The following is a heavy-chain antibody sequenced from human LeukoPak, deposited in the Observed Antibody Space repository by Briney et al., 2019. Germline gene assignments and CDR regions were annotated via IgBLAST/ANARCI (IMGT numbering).Heavy chain of an antibody. CDR1: GFTVSSNY. D-gene: IGHD2/OR15-2a*01. V-gene: IGHV3-66*01. Sequence: GGSLRLSCAASGFTVSSNYMNWVRQAPGKGLEWVPVIYTGGNTYYADSVKGRFTISRDNSKNTLYLQMNSLRAEDTAVYYCARDPGSINGMDVWGQGTTVTVSS. J-gene: IGHJ6*02. CDR3: ARDPGSINGMDV. CDR2: IYTGGNT.